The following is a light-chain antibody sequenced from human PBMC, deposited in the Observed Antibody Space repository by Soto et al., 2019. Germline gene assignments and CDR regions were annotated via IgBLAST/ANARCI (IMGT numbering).Light chain of an antibody. V-gene: IGLV3-21*04. CDR2: YDS. CDR3: QVWDSNSYVV. J-gene: IGLJ3*02. CDR1: NIGSKS. Sequence: SYELTQPPSVSVAPGMPARITCGGDNIGSKSVHWYQQKPGQAPALVIYYDSDRPSGIPARFSGSNSGNTATLTISGVEAGDEADYYCQVWDSNSYVVFGGGTKLTVL.